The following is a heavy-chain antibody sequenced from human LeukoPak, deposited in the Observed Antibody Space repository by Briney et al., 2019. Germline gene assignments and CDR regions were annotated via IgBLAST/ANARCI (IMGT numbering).Heavy chain of an antibody. Sequence: SETLSLTCTVSGGSITSSYYWGWIRQPPGKGLEWIASTHYSGTTYDNPSLKSRVSISVDTSKSQFSLNLNSVTAADTALYYCARGRTYDYNSSGPPYFDYWGQGTLVTVSS. V-gene: IGHV4-39*07. CDR2: THYSGTT. CDR3: ARGRTYDYNSSGPPYFDY. CDR1: GGSITSSYY. J-gene: IGHJ4*02. D-gene: IGHD3-22*01.